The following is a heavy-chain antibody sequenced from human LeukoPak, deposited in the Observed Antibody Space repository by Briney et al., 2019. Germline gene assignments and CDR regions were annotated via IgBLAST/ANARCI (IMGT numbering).Heavy chain of an antibody. Sequence: GGSLRLSCAASGFTFSSYSMNWVRQAPGKGLEWLSYISSSSSTIYYADSVKGRFTISRDNAKNSLYLQMNGLRAEDTAIYYCAGEGSGWSPNYWGQGTLVTVSS. CDR3: AGEGSGWSPNY. V-gene: IGHV3-48*04. J-gene: IGHJ4*02. CDR1: GFTFSSYS. CDR2: ISSSSSTI. D-gene: IGHD6-19*01.